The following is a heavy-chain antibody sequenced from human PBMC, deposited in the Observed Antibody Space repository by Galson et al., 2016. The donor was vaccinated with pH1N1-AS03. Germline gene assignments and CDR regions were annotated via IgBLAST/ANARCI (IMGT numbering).Heavy chain of an antibody. V-gene: IGHV1-69*01. D-gene: IGHD3-3*01. CDR3: AREATIFGVAGLHMDV. CDR2: IIPVFDTP. Sequence: GGSFSTYAITWVRQAPGQGLEWMGGIIPVFDTPNYAQKFQGRVTITADESRNTAYMELSSLRSADTAVYYCAREATIFGVAGLHMDVWGQGTTVTVSS. CDR1: GGSFSTYA. J-gene: IGHJ6*02.